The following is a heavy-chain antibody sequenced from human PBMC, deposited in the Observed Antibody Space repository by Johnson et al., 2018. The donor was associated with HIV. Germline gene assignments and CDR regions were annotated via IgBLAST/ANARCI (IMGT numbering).Heavy chain of an antibody. CDR1: GFTVTSHY. V-gene: IGHV3-66*01. CDR3: ARVRSGILRLDDDFDI. J-gene: IGHJ3*02. CDR2: IYTGGNT. D-gene: IGHD1-14*01. Sequence: VQLVESGGGLVQPGGSLRLSCAASGFTVTSHYMSWVRQAPGMGLEWVSVIYTGGNTYYANSVKDRFTISRDISKNTLYLEMNIMRAEDTAVYYCARVRSGILRLDDDFDIWGQGTMVTVSS.